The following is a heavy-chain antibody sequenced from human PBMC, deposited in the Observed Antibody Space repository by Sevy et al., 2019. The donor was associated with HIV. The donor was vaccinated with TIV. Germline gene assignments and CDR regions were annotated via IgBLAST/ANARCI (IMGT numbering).Heavy chain of an antibody. CDR2: IKSKIDGETT. CDR3: ATAPGYYDSAPFDY. V-gene: IGHV3-15*01. D-gene: IGHD3-22*01. J-gene: IGHJ4*02. CDR1: GFTFNNAW. Sequence: GGSLRLSCAVSGFTFNNAWMNWVRQAPGTGLQWVGLIKSKIDGETTDYAAPVKGRFTMSRDDSKNTLFLQMNSLKIEDTAAYYCATAPGYYDSAPFDYWGPGTLVTVSS.